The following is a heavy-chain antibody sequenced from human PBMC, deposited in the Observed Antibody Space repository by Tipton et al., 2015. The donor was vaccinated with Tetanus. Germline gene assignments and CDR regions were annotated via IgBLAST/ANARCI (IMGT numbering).Heavy chain of an antibody. D-gene: IGHD3-22*01. J-gene: IGHJ4*02. Sequence: QSGAEVKKPGASVKVSCKASGYTFTGYYMHWVRQAPGQGLEWMGWINPNSGGTNYAQKFQGRVTMTRDTSISTAYMEVSRLRSDDAAIYYCARGMAYDSSDIDDFWGQGTLVTVSS. CDR1: GYTFTGYY. V-gene: IGHV1-2*02. CDR2: INPNSGGT. CDR3: ARGMAYDSSDIDDF.